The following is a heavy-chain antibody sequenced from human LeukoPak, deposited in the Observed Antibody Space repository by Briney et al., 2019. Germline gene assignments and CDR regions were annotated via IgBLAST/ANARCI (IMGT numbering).Heavy chain of an antibody. Sequence: ESLKISCKGSGYSLTSYWIGWVRQMPGKGLEWMGIIYPGDSDTRYRPSFQGQVTISADKSITTAYLQWSSLKASDTAMYYCARADYDSSGYYYLDYWGQGTLVTVSS. CDR2: IYPGDSDT. CDR1: GYSLTSYW. CDR3: ARADYDSSGYYYLDY. D-gene: IGHD3-22*01. J-gene: IGHJ4*02. V-gene: IGHV5-51*01.